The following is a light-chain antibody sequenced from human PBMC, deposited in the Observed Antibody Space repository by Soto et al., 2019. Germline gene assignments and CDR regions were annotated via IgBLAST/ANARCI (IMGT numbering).Light chain of an antibody. CDR2: WAS. J-gene: IGKJ3*01. Sequence: DIVMTPSPDSLAVSLGERATINCKSSQSVLYSSNNKNYLAWYQKKPGQPPKLLVYWASTRESGVPDRFSGSGSGTDFTLTISSLQAEDVAVYYCQQYYSTPIHFGPGTKVDIK. V-gene: IGKV4-1*01. CDR3: QQYYSTPIH. CDR1: QSVLYSSNNKNY.